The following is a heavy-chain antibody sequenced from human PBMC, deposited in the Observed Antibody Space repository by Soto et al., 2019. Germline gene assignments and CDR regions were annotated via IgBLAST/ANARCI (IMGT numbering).Heavy chain of an antibody. CDR1: GDSISNYY. Sequence: SETLSLTCTVSGDSISNYYRTWIRQPPGKGLEWIGYIYYSGTTNYNPSLKSRVTISVDTSKNQFSLKLSSVTAADTAVYYCARQLITWGQGTLVTVSS. CDR2: IYYSGTT. V-gene: IGHV4-59*08. CDR3: ARQLIT. J-gene: IGHJ4*02.